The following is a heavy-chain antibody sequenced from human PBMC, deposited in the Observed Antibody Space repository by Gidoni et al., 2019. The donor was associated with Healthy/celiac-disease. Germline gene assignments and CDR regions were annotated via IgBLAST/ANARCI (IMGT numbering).Heavy chain of an antibody. V-gene: IGHV1-58*02. D-gene: IGHD4-17*01. J-gene: IGHJ4*02. CDR2: IVVGSGNT. Sequence: QMQLVQSGPEVKKPGTSVKVSCKASGFTFTSSAMQWVRQARGQRLEWIGWIVVGSGNTNYAQKFQERVTITRDMSTSTAYMELSSLRSEDTAVYYCAAGLSPDYGDYVFDYWGQGTLVTVSS. CDR1: GFTFTSSA. CDR3: AAGLSPDYGDYVFDY.